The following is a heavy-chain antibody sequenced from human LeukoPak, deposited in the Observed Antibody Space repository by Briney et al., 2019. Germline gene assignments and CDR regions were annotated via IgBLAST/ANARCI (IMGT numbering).Heavy chain of an antibody. Sequence: GGSLRLSCAASGFAFSNYYIHWVRQAPGKGLVWVSRINPEGSSTSYADSVKGRFTITRDNAKNTLYLQMNSLRAEDTAVYYCARSSYYFDYWGQGTLVTVSS. CDR1: GFAFSNYY. CDR3: ARSSYYFDY. V-gene: IGHV3-74*01. CDR2: INPEGSST. J-gene: IGHJ4*02.